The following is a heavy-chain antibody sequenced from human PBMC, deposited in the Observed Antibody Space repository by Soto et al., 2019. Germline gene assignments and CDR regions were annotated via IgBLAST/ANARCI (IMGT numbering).Heavy chain of an antibody. CDR1: GFTISGKKY. CDR2: LYDLDGS. Sequence: DVQLVESGGGLIQPGESLRLSCAAFGFTISGKKYVAWVRQAPGKGLEWVSALYDLDGSFYAASVKGRFTTSSDSSKTTVYLQMNDLRLDYTAVYYCATWHEREHAYDVWGQGTTVTVSS. CDR3: ATWHEREHAYDV. D-gene: IGHD1-1*01. J-gene: IGHJ3*01. V-gene: IGHV3-53*01.